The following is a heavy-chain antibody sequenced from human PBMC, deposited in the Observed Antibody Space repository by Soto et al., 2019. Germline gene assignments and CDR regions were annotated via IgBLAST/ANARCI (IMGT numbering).Heavy chain of an antibody. CDR3: ARHVGKMTTMTPRWCDH. CDR2: IYPGDSDT. CDR1: GYTFSSYW. J-gene: IGHJ5*02. Sequence: GAEVKKPGESLKISCKASGYTFSSYWIGCVRQMPGKGLEWMGIIYPGDSDTRYSPSFQGQVTISADKSITTAYLQWSSLQASDTDIYYCARHVGKMTTMTPRWCDHWGQGTLVTVSS. D-gene: IGHD4-17*01. V-gene: IGHV5-51*01.